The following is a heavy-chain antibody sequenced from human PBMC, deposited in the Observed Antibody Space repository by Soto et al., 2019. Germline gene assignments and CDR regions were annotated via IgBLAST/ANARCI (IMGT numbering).Heavy chain of an antibody. Sequence: SVKVSCKASGFTFTSSAVQWVRQARGQRLEWIGWIVVGSGNTNYAQKFQERVTITRDMSTSTAYMELNSLRAEDTAVYYCAKGGYCSGGSCYKSDYYYYGMDVWGQGTTVTVSS. J-gene: IGHJ6*02. V-gene: IGHV1-58*01. D-gene: IGHD2-15*01. CDR3: AKGGYCSGGSCYKSDYYYYGMDV. CDR2: IVVGSGNT. CDR1: GFTFTSSA.